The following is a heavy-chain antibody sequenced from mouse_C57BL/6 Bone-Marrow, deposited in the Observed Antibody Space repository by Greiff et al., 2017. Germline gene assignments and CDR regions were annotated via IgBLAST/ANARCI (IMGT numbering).Heavy chain of an antibody. CDR1: GYTFTSYG. CDR2: IYPRSGNT. V-gene: IGHV1-81*01. D-gene: IGHD1-1*01. J-gene: IGHJ1*03. CDR3: ARSDGSSYGVYWYFDV. Sequence: QVQLQQSGAELARPGASVKLSCKASGYTFTSYGISWVKQRTGQGLEWIGEIYPRSGNTYYNEKFKGKATLTADKYSSTAYMELRRLTSEDSAVFFGARSDGSSYGVYWYFDVWGTGTTVTVSS.